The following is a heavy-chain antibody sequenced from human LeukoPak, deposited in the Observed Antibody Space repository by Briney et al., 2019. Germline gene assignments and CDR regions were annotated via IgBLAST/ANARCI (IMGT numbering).Heavy chain of an antibody. CDR2: IRYDGSNQ. D-gene: IGHD6-13*01. V-gene: IGHV3-30*02. Sequence: PGGSLRLSCAASGFTFSSYGMHWVRQSPGKGLEWVAFIRYDGSNQYYVDSVRGRFTISRDISKNTLYLRMSSLRAEDTAVYYCAKDAIAAAGPYHFDYWGQGTLVTVSS. CDR3: AKDAIAAAGPYHFDY. J-gene: IGHJ4*02. CDR1: GFTFSSYG.